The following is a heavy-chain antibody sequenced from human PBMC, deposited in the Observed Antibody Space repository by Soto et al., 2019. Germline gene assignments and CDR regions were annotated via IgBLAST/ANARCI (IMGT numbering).Heavy chain of an antibody. CDR1: GFTFSSYA. D-gene: IGHD6-13*01. J-gene: IGHJ6*02. CDR2: ISGSGDST. V-gene: IGHV3-23*01. CDR3: AKLLGSSWYYYGMDV. Sequence: GGSLRLSCAASGFTFSSYAMSWVRQAPGKGLEWVSVISGSGDSTYYADSVRGRFTISRDNSKNTLYLQMNSLRAEDTAVYYCAKLLGSSWYYYGMDVWGQGTTVTVSS.